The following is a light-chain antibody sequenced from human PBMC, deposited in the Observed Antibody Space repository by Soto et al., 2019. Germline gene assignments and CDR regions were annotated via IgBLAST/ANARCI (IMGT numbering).Light chain of an antibody. V-gene: IGKV1-5*03. Sequence: DVQMTQSPSTLSASVGDRVTITCRASQSIDRWLAWYQQKPGKAPKVLIYRASNLQSGVPSRFSGSGSGTEFTLTISSLQPDDFATYYCQQYNTHWTFGQGTKVEIK. CDR3: QQYNTHWT. J-gene: IGKJ1*01. CDR2: RAS. CDR1: QSIDRW.